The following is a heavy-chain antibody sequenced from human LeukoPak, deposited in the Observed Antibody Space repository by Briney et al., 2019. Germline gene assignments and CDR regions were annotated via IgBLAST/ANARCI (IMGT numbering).Heavy chain of an antibody. CDR3: ARGHPDCSSTSCYAFDAFDI. CDR2: IYTSGST. V-gene: IGHV4-4*07. D-gene: IGHD2-2*01. Sequence: SETLSLTCTVSGGSISSYYWSWIRQPARKGLEWIGRIYTSGSTNYNPSLKSRVTMSVDTSKNQFSLKLSSVTAADTAVYYCARGHPDCSSTSCYAFDAFDIWGQGTMVTVSS. J-gene: IGHJ3*02. CDR1: GGSISSYY.